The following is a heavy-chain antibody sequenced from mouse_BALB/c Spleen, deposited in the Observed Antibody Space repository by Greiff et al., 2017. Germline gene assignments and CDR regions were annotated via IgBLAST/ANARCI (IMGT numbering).Heavy chain of an antibody. D-gene: IGHD2-4*01. Sequence: VKLVESGPGLVAPSQSLSITCTVSGFSLTSYGVHWVRQPPGKGLEWLGVIWAGGSTNYNSALMSRLSISKDNSKSQVFLKMNSLQTDDTAMYYCARDRDDYDGGWFAYWGQGTLVTVSA. J-gene: IGHJ3*01. CDR3: ARDRDDYDGGWFAY. CDR2: IWAGGST. V-gene: IGHV2-9*02. CDR1: GFSLTSYG.